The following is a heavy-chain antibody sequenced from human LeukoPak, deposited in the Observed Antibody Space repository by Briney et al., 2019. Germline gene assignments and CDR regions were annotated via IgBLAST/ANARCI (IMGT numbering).Heavy chain of an antibody. CDR1: GFTFSSYS. J-gene: IGHJ4*02. Sequence: GGSLRLSCAASGFTFSSYSMNWVRRAPGKGLEWVSSISSSSSYIYYADSVKGRFTISRDNAKNSLYLQMNSLRAEDTALYYCAKALNWAYFDYWGQGTLVTVSS. D-gene: IGHD7-27*01. V-gene: IGHV3-21*04. CDR2: ISSSSSYI. CDR3: AKALNWAYFDY.